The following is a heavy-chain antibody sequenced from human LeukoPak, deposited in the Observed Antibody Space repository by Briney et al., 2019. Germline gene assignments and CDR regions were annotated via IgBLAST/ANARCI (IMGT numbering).Heavy chain of an antibody. J-gene: IGHJ4*02. D-gene: IGHD1-26*01. V-gene: IGHV3-23*01. CDR1: GFTFSSYA. CDR3: AKVPPARIVGATDPSDY. CDR2: ISGSGGNT. Sequence: PGGSLRFSCAASGFTFSSYAMSWVRQAPGKGLEWVSAISGSGGNTYYADSVKGRFTISTDNSKTTLYLQMNSLRAEDTAVYYCAKVPPARIVGATDPSDYWGQGTLVTVSS.